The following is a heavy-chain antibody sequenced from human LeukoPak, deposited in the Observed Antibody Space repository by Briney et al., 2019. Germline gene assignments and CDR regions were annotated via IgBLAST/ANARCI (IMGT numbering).Heavy chain of an antibody. V-gene: IGHV3-23*01. CDR1: GFTFSNYA. J-gene: IGHJ4*02. CDR2: ISGSGSST. Sequence: GGSLRLSCAVSGFTFSNYAMSWVRQAPGKGLEWVSAISGSGSSTYCADSVKGRFTISRDNSKNTLFLQMNSLRAEDTAVYYCAKERSGVVPAAINYWGQGTLVTVSS. CDR3: AKERSGVVPAAINY. D-gene: IGHD2-2*01.